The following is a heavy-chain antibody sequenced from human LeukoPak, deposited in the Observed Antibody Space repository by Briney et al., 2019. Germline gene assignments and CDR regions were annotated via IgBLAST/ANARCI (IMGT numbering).Heavy chain of an antibody. J-gene: IGHJ4*02. V-gene: IGHV4-59*01. Sequence: SETLSLTCTVSGGSISSYYWSWIRQPPGKGLEWIGYIYYSGSTNYNPSLKSRVTISVDTSKNQFSLKLSSVTAADTAVYYCARNIVGATFFDYWGQGTLVTVSS. D-gene: IGHD1-26*01. CDR2: IYYSGST. CDR1: GGSISSYY. CDR3: ARNIVGATFFDY.